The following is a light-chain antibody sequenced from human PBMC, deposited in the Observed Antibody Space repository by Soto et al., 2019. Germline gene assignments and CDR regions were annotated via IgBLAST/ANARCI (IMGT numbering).Light chain of an antibody. Sequence: QTVVSQEPSFSVSPGETVTLTCGLTSASVLTSYYPSWYHQTPGQAPRTLIYSTNIRSSGVPDRFSGSILGNKAALTITGAQADDESDYYCALYVGSGTVVFGGGTQLTVL. CDR3: ALYVGSGTVV. CDR2: STN. J-gene: IGLJ2*01. V-gene: IGLV8-61*01. CDR1: SASVLTSYY.